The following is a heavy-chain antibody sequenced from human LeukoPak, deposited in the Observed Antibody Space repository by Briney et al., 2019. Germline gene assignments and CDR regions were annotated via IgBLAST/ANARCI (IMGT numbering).Heavy chain of an antibody. D-gene: IGHD3-22*01. V-gene: IGHV7-4-1*02. J-gene: IGHJ3*02. Sequence: ASVKVSCKASGYTFTSYAMNWARQAPGQGLEWMGWINTNTGNPTYAQGFTGRFVFSLDTSVSTAYLQISSLKAEDTAVYYCALRDSSGNDAFDIWGQGTMVTVSS. CDR1: GYTFTSYA. CDR3: ALRDSSGNDAFDI. CDR2: INTNTGNP.